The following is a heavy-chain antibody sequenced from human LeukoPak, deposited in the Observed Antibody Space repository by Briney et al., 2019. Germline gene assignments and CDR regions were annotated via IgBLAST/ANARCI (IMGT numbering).Heavy chain of an antibody. V-gene: IGHV3-20*04. D-gene: IGHD1-1*01. Sequence: GGSLRLSCAASGFTFDDYGMSWVRQAPGKGLEWASGINWNGGSTGYADSVKGRFTISRDNAKNSLYLQMNSLRVEDTAVYFCARDPQRDSFDIWGQGTMVTVSS. CDR2: INWNGGST. CDR3: ARDPQRDSFDI. J-gene: IGHJ3*02. CDR1: GFTFDDYG.